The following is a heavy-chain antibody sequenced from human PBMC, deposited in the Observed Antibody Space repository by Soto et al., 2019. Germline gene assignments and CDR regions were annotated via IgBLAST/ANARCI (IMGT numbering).Heavy chain of an antibody. CDR3: ARVPDY. CDR2: MYHSGST. CDR1: GGSISSGGYS. J-gene: IGHJ4*02. Sequence: SETLSLICAVSGGSISSGGYSWRWIRQPPGKGLEWIGYMYHSGSTYYNPSLKSRVTISIDRSKNQFSLKLSSVTDADTAVYYCARVPDYWGQGILVTVS. D-gene: IGHD2-2*01. V-gene: IGHV4-30-2*01.